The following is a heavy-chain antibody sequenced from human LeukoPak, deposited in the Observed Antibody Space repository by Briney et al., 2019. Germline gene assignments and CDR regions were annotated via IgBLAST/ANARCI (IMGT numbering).Heavy chain of an antibody. Sequence: PGGSLRLSCAVSGFKFSSYWMNWVRQVPGKGLVWVAHINTNGDSANYADSVKGRFTISRDNAKNSLYLQMNSLRAEDTAVYYCARVKYCSGGSCYSSDYWGQGTLVTVSS. D-gene: IGHD2-15*01. V-gene: IGHV3-74*01. CDR2: INTNGDSA. J-gene: IGHJ4*02. CDR1: GFKFSSYW. CDR3: ARVKYCSGGSCYSSDY.